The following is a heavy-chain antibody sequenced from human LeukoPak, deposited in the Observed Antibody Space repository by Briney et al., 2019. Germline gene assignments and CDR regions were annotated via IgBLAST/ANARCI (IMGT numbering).Heavy chain of an antibody. CDR1: GFTFSNYA. J-gene: IGHJ4*02. Sequence: GGPLRLSCAASGFTFSNYAMSWVRQAPGKGLEWVSAISGNGDITYYTDSVKGRFTISRDNSKNTLYLQMNSLRAEDMAIYYCAKVTGGDMITYGGLDYWGQGTLVTVSS. V-gene: IGHV3-23*01. CDR3: AKVTGGDMITYGGLDY. D-gene: IGHD3-16*01. CDR2: ISGNGDIT.